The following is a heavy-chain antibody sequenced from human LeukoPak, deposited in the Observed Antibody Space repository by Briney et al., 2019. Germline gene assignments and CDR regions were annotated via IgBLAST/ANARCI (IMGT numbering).Heavy chain of an antibody. CDR1: GYTFTGYY. CDR3: ARGTIAVAGPSDY. D-gene: IGHD6-19*01. V-gene: IGHV1-2*02. CDR2: INPNSGGT. J-gene: IGHJ4*02. Sequence: RRASVKVACKASGYTFTGYYMHWVRQAHGQVLEWMGWINPNSGGTNYAQKLQGRVTMTRDTSISTAYMELSRLRSDDTAVYYCARGTIAVAGPSDYWGQRTLVTVSS.